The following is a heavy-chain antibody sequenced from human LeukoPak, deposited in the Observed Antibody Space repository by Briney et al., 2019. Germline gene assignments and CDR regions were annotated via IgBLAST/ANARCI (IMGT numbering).Heavy chain of an antibody. CDR1: GYTLTELS. CDR3: ATAAAGTYYYYGMDV. Sequence: GASVKVSCKVSGYTLTELSMHWVRQAPGKGLEWMGGFDAEHGETIYAQKFQGRVTMTDDTSTDTVYMELSSLRSEDTAVYYCATAAAGTYYYYGMDVWGQGTTVTVSS. D-gene: IGHD2-2*01. CDR2: FDAEHGET. V-gene: IGHV1-24*01. J-gene: IGHJ6*02.